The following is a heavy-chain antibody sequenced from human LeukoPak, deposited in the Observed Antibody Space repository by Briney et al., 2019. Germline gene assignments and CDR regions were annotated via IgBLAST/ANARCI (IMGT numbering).Heavy chain of an antibody. J-gene: IGHJ4*02. CDR3: VRAVSGRFDY. CDR2: IYYSGST. CDR1: GGSMSPYH. D-gene: IGHD6-19*01. V-gene: IGHV4-59*08. Sequence: PSETLSLTCTVSGGSMSPYHWGWIRQPPGKGLEWTGYIYYSGSTNHNPSLKSRVTISVDTSKNQFSLKLSSVTAADTAIYYCVRAVSGRFDYWGQGTLVTVSS.